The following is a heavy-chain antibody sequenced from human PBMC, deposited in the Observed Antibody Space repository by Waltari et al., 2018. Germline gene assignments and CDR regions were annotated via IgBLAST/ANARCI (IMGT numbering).Heavy chain of an antibody. Sequence: EVQVVESGGGLVQPGGSLRLTCAASGFTFRRHCMIWVRQAPGKGLEWLANIKQDGSQTYYVDSVKCRFTISRDNAKNSLFLQMNSLRADDTAVYYCARLGYCSSANCFYGMDVWGQGTTVTGSS. V-gene: IGHV3-7*01. CDR1: GFTFRRHC. CDR2: IKQDGSQT. J-gene: IGHJ6*02. CDR3: ARLGYCSSANCFYGMDV. D-gene: IGHD2-2*01.